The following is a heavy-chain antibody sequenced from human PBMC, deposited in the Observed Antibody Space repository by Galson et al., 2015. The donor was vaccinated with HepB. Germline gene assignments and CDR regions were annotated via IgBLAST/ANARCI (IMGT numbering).Heavy chain of an antibody. CDR1: GFTFGTHA. V-gene: IGHV3-30*03. D-gene: IGHD2-15*01. Sequence: SLRLSCAASGFTFGTHAMHWVRQAPGKGLEWVAVISYDGSNKYYADSVKGRFSISRDNAKNSLYLQMSSLRAEDTAVYHCVRDGIYCRGGWCHPYWGQGTLVSVSS. J-gene: IGHJ4*02. CDR2: ISYDGSNK. CDR3: VRDGIYCRGGWCHPY.